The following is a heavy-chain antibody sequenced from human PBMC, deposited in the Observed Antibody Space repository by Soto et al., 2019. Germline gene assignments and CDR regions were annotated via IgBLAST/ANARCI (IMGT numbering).Heavy chain of an antibody. CDR1: AFDFGGSW. V-gene: IGHV3-7*01. D-gene: IGHD6-19*01. J-gene: IGHJ4*02. CDR2: IMPDGNKK. Sequence: EVQLVESGGGLVQPGESLRLSCAPSAFDFGGSWMSWVRQAPGKGLEWVANIMPDGNKKYYVDSVKGRFTISRDNTKNSLVLQMNSLRAEDTAVYYCARGGRWLYFHSWGQGTLVTVSS. CDR3: ARGGRWLYFHS.